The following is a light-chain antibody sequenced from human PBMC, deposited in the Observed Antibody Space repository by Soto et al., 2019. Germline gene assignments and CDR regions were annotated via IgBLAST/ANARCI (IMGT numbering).Light chain of an antibody. CDR2: ETP. CDR3: QKYNSAPYT. V-gene: IGKV1-33*01. J-gene: IGKJ3*01. Sequence: DIQMTQSPSSLSASVGDRVTITCQASQDIGNYLNWYQQKPGKAPKLLIYETPNMEIGVPSRFSGSGSGTDFSFSISSLQPEDVATYYCQKYNSAPYTFGSGTKVDIK. CDR1: QDIGNY.